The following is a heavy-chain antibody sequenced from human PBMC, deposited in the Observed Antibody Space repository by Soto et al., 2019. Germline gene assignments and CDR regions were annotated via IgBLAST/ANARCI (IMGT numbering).Heavy chain of an antibody. CDR1: GFTFSSYG. CDR3: AKDLTEWELPYYYYGMDV. J-gene: IGHJ6*02. Sequence: GGSLRLSCAASGFTFSSYGMHWVRQAPGKGLEWVAVISYDGSNKYYADSVKGRFTISRDNSKNTLYLQMNSLRAEDTAVYYCAKDLTEWELPYYYYGMDVWGQGTTVTVSS. D-gene: IGHD1-26*01. V-gene: IGHV3-30*18. CDR2: ISYDGSNK.